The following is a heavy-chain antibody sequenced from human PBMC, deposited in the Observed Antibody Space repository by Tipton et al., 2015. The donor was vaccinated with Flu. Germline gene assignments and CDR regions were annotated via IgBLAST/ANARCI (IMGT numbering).Heavy chain of an antibody. J-gene: IGHJ4*02. CDR1: GFMFSNYG. D-gene: IGHD6-19*01. Sequence: SLRLSCAASGFMFSNYGMHWVRQAPGKGLEWVAFIRFDGSVKHYADSVKGRFTISRDNSKNTLYLQMTSQRAEDTAVYYCAKLINSDWWTGFQYLGQGTLVTVSS. CDR2: IRFDGSVK. CDR3: AKLINSDWWTGFQY. V-gene: IGHV3-30*02.